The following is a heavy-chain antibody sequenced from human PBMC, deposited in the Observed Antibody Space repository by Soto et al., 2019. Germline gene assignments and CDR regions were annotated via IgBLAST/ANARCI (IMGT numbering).Heavy chain of an antibody. CDR1: GYTFTSYA. D-gene: IGHD3-10*01. J-gene: IGHJ6*02. V-gene: IGHV1-18*01. CDR3: ARDQSFAPSYYYGIDV. Sequence: ASVKVSCKASGYTFTSYAISWVRQAPGQGLEWMGWISAYNGNTNYAQKLQGRVTMTTDTSTSTVYMELRSLRSDDTAVYFCARDQSFAPSYYYGIDVWGEGTPVTV. CDR2: ISAYNGNT.